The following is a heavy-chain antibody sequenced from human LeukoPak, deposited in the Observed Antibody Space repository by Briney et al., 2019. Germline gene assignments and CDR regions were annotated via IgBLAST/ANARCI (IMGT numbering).Heavy chain of an antibody. D-gene: IGHD3-10*01. CDR2: ISSSGSTI. V-gene: IGHV3-11*01. Sequence: GGSLRLSCAASGFSLSDYWMSWVRQAPGKGLKWVSYISSSGSTIYYADSVKGRFTISRDNAKNSLYLQMNSLRAEDTAVYYCARDGESGSGSYYNGNLDAFDIWGQGTMVTVSS. CDR3: ARDGESGSGSYYNGNLDAFDI. CDR1: GFSLSDYW. J-gene: IGHJ3*02.